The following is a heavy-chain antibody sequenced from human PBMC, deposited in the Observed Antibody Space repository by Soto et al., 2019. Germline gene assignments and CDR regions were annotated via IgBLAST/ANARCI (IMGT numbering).Heavy chain of an antibody. D-gene: IGHD3-10*01. V-gene: IGHV3-30-3*01. Sequence: GGSLRLSCAASGFTFSSYAMHWVRQAPGKGLEWVAVISYDGSNKYYADSVKGRFTISRDNSKNTLYLQMNSLRAEDTAVYYCARELIIEDRLLYYYYGMDVWGQGTTVTVSS. CDR1: GFTFSSYA. CDR2: ISYDGSNK. J-gene: IGHJ6*02. CDR3: ARELIIEDRLLYYYYGMDV.